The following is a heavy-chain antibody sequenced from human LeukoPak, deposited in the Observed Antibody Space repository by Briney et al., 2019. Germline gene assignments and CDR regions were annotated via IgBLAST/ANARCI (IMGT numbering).Heavy chain of an antibody. CDR1: GFTFSSYW. D-gene: IGHD3-9*01. CDR3: ARVPVHYDILTGYYYYYYMDV. CDR2: IKQDGSEK. J-gene: IGHJ6*03. Sequence: GGSLRLACAASGFTFSSYWMSWVRQAPGKGQEWVANIKQDGSEKYYVDSVKGRFTISRDNAKNSLYLQMNSLRAEDTAVYYCARVPVHYDILTGYYYYYYMDVWGKGTTVTISS. V-gene: IGHV3-7*01.